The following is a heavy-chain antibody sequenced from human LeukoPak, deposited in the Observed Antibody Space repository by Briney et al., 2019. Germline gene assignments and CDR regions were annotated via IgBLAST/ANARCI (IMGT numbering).Heavy chain of an antibody. J-gene: IGHJ4*02. CDR1: GGSISSSSYY. CDR3: ARFPLGKGNIWVYFDY. CDR2: IYYSGST. D-gene: IGHD3-16*01. V-gene: IGHV4-39*01. Sequence: SETLSLTCTVSGGSISSSSYYWGWIRQPPGKGLEWIGSIYYSGSTYFNPSRKSRVTISVDTSKNQFSLKLSSVTAADTAVYYCARFPLGKGNIWVYFDYWGQGTLVTVSS.